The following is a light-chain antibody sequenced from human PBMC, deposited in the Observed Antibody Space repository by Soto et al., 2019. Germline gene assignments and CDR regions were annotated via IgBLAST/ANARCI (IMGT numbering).Light chain of an antibody. CDR3: QQYYSYPPT. V-gene: IGKV1-8*01. Sequence: AIRMTQSPSSFSASTGARVTITCRASQGISSYLAWYQQKPGKASKLLIYAASTLQSGVPSRFSGSGSGTDFTLTISCLQSEDFATYYCQQYYSYPPTFGQGTKV. CDR1: QGISSY. CDR2: AAS. J-gene: IGKJ1*01.